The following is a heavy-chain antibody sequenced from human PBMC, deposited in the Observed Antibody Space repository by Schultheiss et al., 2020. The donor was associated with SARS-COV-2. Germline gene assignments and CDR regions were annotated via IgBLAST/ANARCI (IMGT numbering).Heavy chain of an antibody. CDR3: ARTSVFDYGMDV. CDR2: ISSSSSYI. CDR1: GFTFSGSA. V-gene: IGHV3-21*01. Sequence: GESLKISCAASGFTFSGSAMHWVRQAPGKGLVWVSSISSSSSYIYYADSVKGRFTISRDNAKNSLYLQMNSLRAEDTAVYYCARTSVFDYGMDVWGQGTTVTVSS. J-gene: IGHJ6*02. D-gene: IGHD2-21*01.